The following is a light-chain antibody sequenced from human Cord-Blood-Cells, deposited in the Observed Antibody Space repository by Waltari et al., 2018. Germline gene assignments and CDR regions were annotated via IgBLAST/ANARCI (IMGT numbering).Light chain of an antibody. V-gene: IGLV3-21*04. CDR3: QVWDSSSDHPV. Sequence: SYVLTQPPSVSVAPGKTARITCGGNNIGSKSVHWYQQKPGQAPVLVIYYDSDRPSGIPERSSGSNSGNTATLTISRVEAGDEVDYYCQVWDSSSDHPVFGGGTKLTVL. CDR1: NIGSKS. J-gene: IGLJ3*02. CDR2: YDS.